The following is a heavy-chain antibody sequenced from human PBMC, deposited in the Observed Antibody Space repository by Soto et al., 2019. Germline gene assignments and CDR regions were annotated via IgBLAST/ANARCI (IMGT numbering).Heavy chain of an antibody. D-gene: IGHD4-17*01. CDR3: ARDHARYGGNSFDY. J-gene: IGHJ4*02. V-gene: IGHV4-61*01. Sequence: TSETLSLTCTVSGGSVSSCSYYWSWIRQPPGKGLEWIGYIYYSGSTNYNPSLKSRVTISVDTSKNQFSLKLSSVTAADTAVYYCARDHARYGGNSFDYWGQGTLVTVSS. CDR1: GGSVSSCSYY. CDR2: IYYSGST.